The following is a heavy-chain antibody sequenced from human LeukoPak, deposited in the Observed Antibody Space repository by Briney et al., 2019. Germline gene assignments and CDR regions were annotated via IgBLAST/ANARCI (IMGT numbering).Heavy chain of an antibody. V-gene: IGHV3-7*01. CDR2: IKQDGSEK. J-gene: IGHJ6*03. CDR1: GFTFSSYW. Sequence: GGSLRLSCAASGFTFSSYWMSWVRQVPGKGLEWVANIKQDGSEKYYVDSVKGRFTISRDNAKNSLYLQMNSLGPEDTAVYYCARDPYSGNYGNYYYYYMDVWGKGTTVTISS. D-gene: IGHD1-26*01. CDR3: ARDPYSGNYGNYYYYYMDV.